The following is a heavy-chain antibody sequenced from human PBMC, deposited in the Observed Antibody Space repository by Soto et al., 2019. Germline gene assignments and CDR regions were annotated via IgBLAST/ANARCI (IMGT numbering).Heavy chain of an antibody. V-gene: IGHV4-31*03. CDR3: ARAGGVFVVVPAAKYRGYEDVFDI. CDR2: IYYSGST. Sequence: SETLSLTCTVSGGSISSGGYYWSWIRQHPGKGLEWIGYIYYSGSTYYNPSLKSRVTISVDTSKNQFSLKLSSVTAADTAVYYCARAGGVFVVVPAAKYRGYEDVFDIGGKGTMVTVSS. J-gene: IGHJ3*02. D-gene: IGHD2-2*01. CDR1: GGSISSGGYY.